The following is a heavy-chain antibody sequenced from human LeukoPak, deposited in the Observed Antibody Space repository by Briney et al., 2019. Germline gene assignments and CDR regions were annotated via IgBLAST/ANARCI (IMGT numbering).Heavy chain of an antibody. CDR2: IFSST. CDR1: GFIFKSYW. CDR3: ARRAGAYSHPYDY. V-gene: IGHV3-53*01. J-gene: IGHJ4*02. D-gene: IGHD4/OR15-4a*01. Sequence: GGSLRLSCAASGFIFKSYWMSWVRQAPGKGLEWVSFIFSSTHYSDSVKGRFTISRDNSKNTLYLQMNSLRAEDTAVYYCARRAGAYSHPYDYWGQGTLVTVSS.